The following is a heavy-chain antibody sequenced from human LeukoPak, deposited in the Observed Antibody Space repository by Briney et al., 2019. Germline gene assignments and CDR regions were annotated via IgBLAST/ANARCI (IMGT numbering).Heavy chain of an antibody. CDR1: GFTFSNYA. CDR2: ISGSSGST. V-gene: IGHV3-23*01. CDR3: ARDLAYSSGWYGYYYYGMDV. D-gene: IGHD6-19*01. Sequence: GGSLRLSCAASGFTFSNYAMSWVRQAPGKGLEWVSVISGSSGSTYYADSVKGRFTISRDNSKNILYLQMNSLRAEDTAVYYCARDLAYSSGWYGYYYYGMDVWGQGTTVTVSS. J-gene: IGHJ6*02.